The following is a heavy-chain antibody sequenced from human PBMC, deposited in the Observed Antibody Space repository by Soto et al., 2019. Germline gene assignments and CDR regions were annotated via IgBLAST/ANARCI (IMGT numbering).Heavy chain of an antibody. CDR1: AYSFSGYF. D-gene: IGHD6-19*01. V-gene: IGHV5-51*01. CDR2: IDPGDSET. J-gene: IGHJ4*02. CDR3: ARPFESSGRVDY. Sequence: GEALKISCSGSAYSFSGYFVGWVRQMPGKGLEWMGIIDPGDSETSYSPSFQGQPTRPAAKSIRTEYLPWSSLKASDTAMYYCARPFESSGRVDYRGQGT.